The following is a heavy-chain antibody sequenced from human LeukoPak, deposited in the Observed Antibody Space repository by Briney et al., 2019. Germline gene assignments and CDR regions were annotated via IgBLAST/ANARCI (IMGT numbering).Heavy chain of an antibody. CDR2: ISSRSSYK. J-gene: IGHJ4*02. V-gene: IGHV3-21*01. CDR3: ARDPRYGSSGFDY. Sequence: GGSLRLSCAASGFTFSSYSMNWVRQAPGKGLEWVSSISSRSSYKYYVDSVKGRFTISRDNAKNSLYLQMNSLRAEDTAVYYCARDPRYGSSGFDYWGQGTLVTVSS. CDR1: GFTFSSYS. D-gene: IGHD3-22*01.